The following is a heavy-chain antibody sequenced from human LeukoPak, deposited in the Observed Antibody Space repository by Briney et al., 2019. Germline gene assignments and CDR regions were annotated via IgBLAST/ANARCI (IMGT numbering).Heavy chain of an antibody. V-gene: IGHV1-69*05. Sequence: SVKVSCKASGGTFSSYTISWVRQAPGQGPEWMGGIIPIFGRANYAQKFQGRVTMTTDESTSTAYMDLSSLRSEDTAVYYCARVFARSGEISGSYFYYWGQGTLVTVSS. J-gene: IGHJ4*02. CDR3: ARVFARSGEISGSYFYY. CDR1: GGTFSSYT. CDR2: IIPIFGRA. D-gene: IGHD1-26*01.